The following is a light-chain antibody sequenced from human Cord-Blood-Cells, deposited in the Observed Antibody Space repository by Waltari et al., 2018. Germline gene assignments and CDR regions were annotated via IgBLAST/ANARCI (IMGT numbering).Light chain of an antibody. J-gene: IGKJ4*01. CDR2: GAS. V-gene: IGKV3-15*01. CDR3: QQYNNWPPVT. Sequence: EIVMTQPPATLSVSPGERATLSCRASPSVSSNLAWYQQNPGQAPRLLIYGASTRATGIPARFSGSGSGTEFTLTISSLQSEDFAVYYCQQYNNWPPVTFGGGTKVEIK. CDR1: PSVSSN.